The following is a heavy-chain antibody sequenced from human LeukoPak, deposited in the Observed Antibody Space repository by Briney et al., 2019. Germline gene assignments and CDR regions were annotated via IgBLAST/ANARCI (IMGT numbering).Heavy chain of an antibody. J-gene: IGHJ3*02. CDR3: ASFPYYYDSSGPRRGGAFDI. Sequence: SETLSLTCTVSGGSISSSSYYWGWIRQPPGKGLEWIGSISYSGSTYYNPSLKSRVTISVDTSKNQFSLKLSSVTAADTAVYYCASFPYYYDSSGPRRGGAFDIWGQGTTVTVSS. CDR2: ISYSGST. D-gene: IGHD3-22*01. CDR1: GGSISSSSYY. V-gene: IGHV4-39*01.